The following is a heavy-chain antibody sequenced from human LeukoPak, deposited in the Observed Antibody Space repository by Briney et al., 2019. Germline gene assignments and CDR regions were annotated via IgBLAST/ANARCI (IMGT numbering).Heavy chain of an antibody. D-gene: IGHD3-3*01. V-gene: IGHV3-33*01. Sequence: GRSLRLSCAASGFTFSTYGMHWVHQAPGKGLEWVALIWYGGNNKYYADSVKGRFTISRDNSKNTLYLQMNSLRAEDTAVYYCARDGDARARYYYNYGMDVWGQGTTVTVSS. CDR3: ARDGDARARYYYNYGMDV. CDR1: GFTFSTYG. J-gene: IGHJ6*02. CDR2: IWYGGNNK.